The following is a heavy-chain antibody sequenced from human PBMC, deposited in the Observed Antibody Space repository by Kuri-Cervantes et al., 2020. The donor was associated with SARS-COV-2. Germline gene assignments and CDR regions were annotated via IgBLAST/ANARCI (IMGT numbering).Heavy chain of an antibody. CDR3: TTLIDY. Sequence: GESLKISCAASGFTFSGSAMHWVRQASGKGLEWVGRIRSKANSYATAYAASVKGRFTISRDDSKNMAYLQMNSLKTEDTAVYYCTTLIDYWGQGALVTVSS. J-gene: IGHJ4*02. CDR2: IRSKANSYAT. CDR1: GFTFSGSA. V-gene: IGHV3-73*01.